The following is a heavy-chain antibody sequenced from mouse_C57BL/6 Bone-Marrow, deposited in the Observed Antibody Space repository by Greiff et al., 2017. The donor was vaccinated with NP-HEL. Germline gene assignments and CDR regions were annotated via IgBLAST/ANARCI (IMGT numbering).Heavy chain of an antibody. Sequence: QVQLQQPGAELVKPGASVKLSCKASGYTFTSYWMQWVKQRPGQGLEWIGEIDPSDSYTNYNQKFKGKATLTVDTSSSTAYMQLSSLTSDDSEVYYCARQIYYYGSSYFYYAMDYWGQGTSVTVSS. D-gene: IGHD1-1*01. CDR2: IDPSDSYT. CDR3: ARQIYYYGSSYFYYAMDY. V-gene: IGHV1-50*01. J-gene: IGHJ4*01. CDR1: GYTFTSYW.